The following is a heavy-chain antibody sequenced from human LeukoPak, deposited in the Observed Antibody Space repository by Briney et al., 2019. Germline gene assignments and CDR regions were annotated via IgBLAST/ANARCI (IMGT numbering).Heavy chain of an antibody. CDR2: ISATTGIT. J-gene: IGHJ6*03. D-gene: IGHD2-15*01. Sequence: PGGSLRLSCAASGFSFSDYAMSWVRQAPGKGLEWVSGISATTGITYYAESAKGRLTISRDNSKNTLYLQMNRLRAEDTALYYCARVQPPKMLLPYYYYYMDVWGKGTTVTVSS. CDR3: ARVQPPKMLLPYYYYYMDV. CDR1: GFSFSDYA. V-gene: IGHV3-23*01.